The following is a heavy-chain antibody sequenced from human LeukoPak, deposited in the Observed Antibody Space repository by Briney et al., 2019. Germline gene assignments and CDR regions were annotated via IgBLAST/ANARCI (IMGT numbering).Heavy chain of an antibody. CDR2: ISAYNGNT. CDR1: GYTFTSYG. J-gene: IGHJ4*02. V-gene: IGHV1-18*01. D-gene: IGHD3-22*01. Sequence: ASVKVSCKASGYTFTSYGISWVRQAPGQGLEWMGWISAYNGNTNYAQKLQGRVTMTTDTSTSTAYTELRSLRSDDTAVYYCARVNLYYDSSGYDYWGQGTLVTVSS. CDR3: ARVNLYYDSSGYDY.